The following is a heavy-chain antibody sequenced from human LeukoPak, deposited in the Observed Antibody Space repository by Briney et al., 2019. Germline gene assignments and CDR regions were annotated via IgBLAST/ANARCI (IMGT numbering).Heavy chain of an antibody. J-gene: IGHJ3*02. V-gene: IGHV3-66*01. Sequence: GGSLRLSCAASGFTVSSNYMSWVRQAPGKGLECVSVIYSGGSTYYADSVKGRFTISRDNSKNTLYLQMSSLRAEDTAVYYCARGWSGYDTVAQDAFDIWGQGTMVTVSS. D-gene: IGHD5-12*01. CDR2: IYSGGST. CDR1: GFTVSSNY. CDR3: ARGWSGYDTVAQDAFDI.